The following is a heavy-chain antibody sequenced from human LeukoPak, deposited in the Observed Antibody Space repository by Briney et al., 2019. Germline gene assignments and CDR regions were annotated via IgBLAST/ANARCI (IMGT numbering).Heavy chain of an antibody. CDR1: GFTFSSYW. CDR3: ARDVDTAMVTPWYFDY. CDR2: IKQDGSEK. V-gene: IGHV3-7*01. J-gene: IGHJ4*02. Sequence: GGSLRLSCAASGFTFSSYWMSWVRQAPGKGLEWVANIKQDGSEKYYVDSVKGRFTISRDNAKNSLYLQMNSLRAEDTAVYYCARDVDTAMVTPWYFDYWGQGTLVTVSS. D-gene: IGHD5-18*01.